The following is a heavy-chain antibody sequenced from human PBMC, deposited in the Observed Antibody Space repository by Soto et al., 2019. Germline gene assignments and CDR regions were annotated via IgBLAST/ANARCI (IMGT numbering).Heavy chain of an antibody. D-gene: IGHD5-12*01. J-gene: IGHJ4*02. V-gene: IGHV1-69*06. CDR2: IIPIFGTA. Sequence: SVKVSCKASGGTFSSYAISWVRQAPGQGLEWMGGIIPIFGTANYAQKFQGRVTITADKSTSTAYMELSSLRSEDTAVYYCARSGMATITFALDYWGQGTLVTVSS. CDR1: GGTFSSYA. CDR3: ARSGMATITFALDY.